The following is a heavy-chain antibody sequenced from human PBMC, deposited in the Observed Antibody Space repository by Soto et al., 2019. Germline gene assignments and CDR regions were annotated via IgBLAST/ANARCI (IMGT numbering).Heavy chain of an antibody. V-gene: IGHV4-39*01. CDR3: GRLFWGRYLDY. CDR1: GVSIISNTYY. J-gene: IGHJ4*02. D-gene: IGHD3-16*01. Sequence: SETLSLTCTVSGVSIISNTYYWGWIRLPPGKGLEWIGSISFSGSTYYNPSLKSRVTISADTTKNQFSLKMTSVTAAATTVYYCGRLFWGRYLDYWGKGILVTVSS. CDR2: ISFSGST.